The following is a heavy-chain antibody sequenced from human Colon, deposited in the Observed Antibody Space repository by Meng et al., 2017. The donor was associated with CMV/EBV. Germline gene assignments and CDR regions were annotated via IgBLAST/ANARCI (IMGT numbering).Heavy chain of an antibody. J-gene: IGHJ4*02. CDR1: GFPVSSKY. Sequence: EVQLVEAGGGLDPPGGSLRLSCAASGFPVSSKYMSWVRQAPGKGLEWVSVIYIDDSTYYADSVEGRFTISRDNSRNTVYLQMNSLRAEDTAVYYCARDSPHAWDWGQGTLVTVSS. CDR2: IYIDDST. V-gene: IGHV3-53*01. D-gene: IGHD3-16*01. CDR3: ARDSPHAWD.